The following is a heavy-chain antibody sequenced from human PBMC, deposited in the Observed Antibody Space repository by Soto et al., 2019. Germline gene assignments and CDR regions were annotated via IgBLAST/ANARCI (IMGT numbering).Heavy chain of an antibody. V-gene: IGHV1-69*13. J-gene: IGHJ4*02. D-gene: IGHD3-22*01. CDR3: ARGPTSYYYDSSGYPFDY. CDR2: IIPIFGTA. Sequence: SVKVSCKASGGTFSSYAISWVRQAPGQGLEWMGGIIPIFGTANYAQKFQGRVTISADESTSTAYMELSSLRSEDTAVYYCARGPTSYYYDSSGYPFDYWGQGTLVTVSS. CDR1: GGTFSSYA.